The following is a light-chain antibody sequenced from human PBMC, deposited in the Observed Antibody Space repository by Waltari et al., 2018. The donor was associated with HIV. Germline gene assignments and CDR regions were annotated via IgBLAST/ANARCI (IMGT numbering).Light chain of an antibody. CDR1: SSQFGNDF. CDR3: GTWDTSLGAGV. Sequence: QSVLTQPPSVSAAPGQKVTISCSGSSSQFGNDFVSWYQNLPGAAPKLLIYEKDKRPSGISDRVSGSKSGTSATLGITGLQTGDEADYYCGTWDTSLGAGVFGGGTKLTVL. CDR2: EKD. J-gene: IGLJ3*02. V-gene: IGLV1-51*01.